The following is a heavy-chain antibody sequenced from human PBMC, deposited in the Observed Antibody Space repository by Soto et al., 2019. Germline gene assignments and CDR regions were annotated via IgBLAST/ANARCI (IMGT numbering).Heavy chain of an antibody. CDR3: AKYDSSGYYSWPHFDY. D-gene: IGHD3-22*01. J-gene: IGHJ4*02. CDR1: GYTFTSYG. Sequence: ASVKVSCTASGYTFTSYGISWVRQAPGQGLEWMGWISAYNGNTNYAQKLQGRVTMTTDTSTSTAYMELRSLRSDDTAVYYCAKYDSSGYYSWPHFDYWGQGTLVTVSS. CDR2: ISAYNGNT. V-gene: IGHV1-18*01.